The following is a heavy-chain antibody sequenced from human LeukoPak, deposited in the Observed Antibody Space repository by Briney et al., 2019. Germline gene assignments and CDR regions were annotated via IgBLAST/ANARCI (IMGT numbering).Heavy chain of an antibody. Sequence: SVKVSCKASGGTFSHYSVTCVRQAPGQGLEWMGGIVPIFGTTHHAQKFQCRLTITADESTTTAYMELTSLTSQDTAIYYCARGLPFTFEHTPEGDYCYYMEIWGQGTPVTISS. V-gene: IGHV1-69*13. CDR3: ARGLPFTFEHTPEGDYCYYMEI. CDR1: GGTFSHYS. D-gene: IGHD1-14*01. J-gene: IGHJ6*03. CDR2: IVPIFGTT.